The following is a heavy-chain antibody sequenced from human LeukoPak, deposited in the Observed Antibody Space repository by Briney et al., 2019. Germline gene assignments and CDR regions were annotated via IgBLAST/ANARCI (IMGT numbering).Heavy chain of an antibody. D-gene: IGHD3-9*01. CDR1: GFTFSDHY. CDR3: ARVNYDILTGYYLFDY. J-gene: IGHJ4*02. CDR2: TRNKANSYTT. V-gene: IGHV3-72*01. Sequence: GGSLRLSCAASGFTFSDHYMDWVRKAPGKGLEWVGRTRNKANSYTTEYAASVKGRFTISGDDSKNSLYLQMNSLKTEDTAVYYCARVNYDILTGYYLFDYWGQGTLVTVSS.